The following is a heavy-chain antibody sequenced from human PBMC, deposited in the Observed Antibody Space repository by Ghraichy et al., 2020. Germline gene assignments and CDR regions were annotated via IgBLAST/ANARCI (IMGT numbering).Heavy chain of an antibody. CDR2: ISVTGGST. V-gene: IGHV3-23*01. D-gene: IGHD3-10*01. CDR1: GFTFSTSA. J-gene: IGHJ4*02. CDR3: AKAYYMVRRLFVSFLN. Sequence: GGSLRLSCAASGFTFSTSAMGWVRQTPGKGLEWVSGISVTGGSTYYADSVKGRFTISRDNSKHTMYLQMNSLRADDTAVYYCAKAYYMVRRLFVSFLNWGQGTVVTVSS.